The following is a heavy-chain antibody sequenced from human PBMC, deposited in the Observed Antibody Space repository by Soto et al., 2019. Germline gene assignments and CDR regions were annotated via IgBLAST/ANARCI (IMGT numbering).Heavy chain of an antibody. D-gene: IGHD3-22*01. CDR3: GREDDLTMNYVLDV. V-gene: IGHV1-2*02. CDR2: INPNSGGT. J-gene: IGHJ6*02. CDR1: GYTFTAHC. Sequence: QVQLVQSGAEVKKPGASVKVSCKTSGYTFTAHCIHWVRQAPGQGLEWMGWINPNSGGTTYAQKFHARVTMTRDTSISTAYMELSGLTSADTAVYYCGREDDLTMNYVLDVWGQGTTVTVSS.